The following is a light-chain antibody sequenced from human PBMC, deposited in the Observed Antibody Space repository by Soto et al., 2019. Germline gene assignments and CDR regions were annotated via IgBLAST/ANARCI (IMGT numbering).Light chain of an antibody. Sequence: DVVMTQSPLSLPVTLGQSASISCTSSQSLVYADGNTYLNWLQQRPGQSPRRLLYKVFNRDSGVPDRFSGSASGSEFTLTISRVEAEDIGVYYCMQTAHWTHTFGRGTKVDIK. CDR2: KVF. CDR1: QSLVYADGNTY. J-gene: IGKJ2*01. CDR3: MQTAHWTHT. V-gene: IGKV2-30*01.